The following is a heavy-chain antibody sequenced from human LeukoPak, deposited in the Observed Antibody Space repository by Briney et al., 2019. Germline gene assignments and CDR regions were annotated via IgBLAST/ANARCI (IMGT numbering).Heavy chain of an antibody. Sequence: GGSLTLPCSACGLHVRTNYMSGARQAPGKGLEWVSVIYSGGTIRYADSLKGRFTISRDNSRETLHLQMNSLRVDDTAVYYCVRAVHHLFYSDSSGYYGDAFDVWGQGTVVTVSS. CDR1: GLHVRTNY. J-gene: IGHJ3*01. V-gene: IGHV3-53*01. D-gene: IGHD3-22*01. CDR3: VRAVHHLFYSDSSGYYGDAFDV. CDR2: IYSGGTI.